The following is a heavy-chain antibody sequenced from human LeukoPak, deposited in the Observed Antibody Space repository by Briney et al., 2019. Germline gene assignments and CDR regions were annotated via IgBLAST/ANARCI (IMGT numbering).Heavy chain of an antibody. CDR1: GFTFSSYG. CDR2: ISYGGSNK. D-gene: IGHD2-2*01. J-gene: IGHJ6*03. V-gene: IGHV3-30*18. CDR3: AKEGVYCSSTSCYAKVYYYYYMDV. Sequence: PGGSLRLSCAASGFTFSSYGMHWVRQAPGKGLEWVAVISYGGSNKYYADSVRGRFTISRDNSKNTLYLQMNSLRAEDTAVYYCAKEGVYCSSTSCYAKVYYYYYMDVWGKGTTVTVSS.